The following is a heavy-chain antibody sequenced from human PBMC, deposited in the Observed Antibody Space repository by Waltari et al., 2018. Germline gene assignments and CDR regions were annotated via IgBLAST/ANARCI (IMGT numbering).Heavy chain of an antibody. D-gene: IGHD5-12*01. J-gene: IGHJ4*02. V-gene: IGHV3-20*04. CDR2: INWNGGST. CDR1: GFTFDDYG. CDR3: ARGGFIVATISGGGVEDNGDY. Sequence: EVQLVESGGGVVRPGGSLRLSCAASGFTFDDYGMSWVRQAPGKGLEWVSGINWNGGSTGYADSVKGRFTISRDNAKNSLYLQMNSLRAEDTALYYCARGGFIVATISGGGVEDNGDYWGQGTLVTVSS.